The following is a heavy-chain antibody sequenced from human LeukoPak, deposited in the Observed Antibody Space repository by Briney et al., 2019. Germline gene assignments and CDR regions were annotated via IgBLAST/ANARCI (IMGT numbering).Heavy chain of an antibody. CDR1: GFTVSSNY. V-gene: IGHV3-53*01. CDR2: IYSGGST. Sequence: PGGSLRLSCAASGFTVSSNYMSWVRQAPGKGLEWVSVIYSGGSTYYADSVKGRFTISRDNSKNTLYLQMNSLRAEDTAVYYCATSRFLEWLYFDYWGQGTLVTVSS. D-gene: IGHD3-3*01. CDR3: ATSRFLEWLYFDY. J-gene: IGHJ4*02.